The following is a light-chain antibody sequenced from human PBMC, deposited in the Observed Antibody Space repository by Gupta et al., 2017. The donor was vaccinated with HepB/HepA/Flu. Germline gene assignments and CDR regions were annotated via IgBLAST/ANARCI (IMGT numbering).Light chain of an antibody. Sequence: EIVMTQSPATLSVSPGERATLTCRASQSVSSNLARYQQKPGQAPRLLIYGASTSATGIPDRFSGRGSWREFTLTISSLQSEDFAVYYWQQYNNWSTFGQGTKVEIK. CDR2: GAS. CDR1: QSVSSN. V-gene: IGKV3-15*01. J-gene: IGKJ1*01. CDR3: QQYNNWST.